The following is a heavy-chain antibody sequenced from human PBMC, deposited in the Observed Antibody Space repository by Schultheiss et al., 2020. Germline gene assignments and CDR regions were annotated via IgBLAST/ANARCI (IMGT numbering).Heavy chain of an antibody. J-gene: IGHJ6*02. D-gene: IGHD3-22*01. CDR1: GFTFSSYA. CDR3: ARDPISPPHDSSGLTYYYYGMDV. CDR2: ISSSSSTI. Sequence: GGSLRLSCAASGFTFSSYAMHWVRQAPGKWLEWVSYISSSSSTIYYADSVKGRFTIARDNAKNSLYLQMNSLRAEDTAVYYCARDPISPPHDSSGLTYYYYGMDVWGQGATVIV. V-gene: IGHV3-48*01.